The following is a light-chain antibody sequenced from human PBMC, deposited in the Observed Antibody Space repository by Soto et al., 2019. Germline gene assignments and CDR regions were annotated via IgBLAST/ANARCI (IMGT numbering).Light chain of an antibody. Sequence: DIQMTQSPSTLSASIGDRVTITCRASQNIGNWLAWYQQKPGKAPKILIYEASTLDSGVPSRFIGSGSGTEFPLTISSLQPDYFATFFCQQYHSFWTFGQGTKVDIK. CDR1: QNIGNW. J-gene: IGKJ1*01. CDR2: EAS. CDR3: QQYHSFWT. V-gene: IGKV1-5*03.